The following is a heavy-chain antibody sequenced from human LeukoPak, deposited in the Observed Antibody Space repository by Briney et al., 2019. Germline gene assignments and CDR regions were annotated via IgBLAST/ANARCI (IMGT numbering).Heavy chain of an antibody. V-gene: IGHV4-39*07. Sequence: SETLSLTCTVSGGSIGSTSYYWGWIRQPPGKGLEWIGNIYYSGSTYYTPSLKSRVTISVDTSKNQFSLKLSSVTAADTAVYYCARGYGAGPYYYYYMDVWGKGITVTVSS. CDR1: GGSIGSTSYY. D-gene: IGHD4-17*01. J-gene: IGHJ6*03. CDR3: ARGYGAGPYYYYYMDV. CDR2: IYYSGST.